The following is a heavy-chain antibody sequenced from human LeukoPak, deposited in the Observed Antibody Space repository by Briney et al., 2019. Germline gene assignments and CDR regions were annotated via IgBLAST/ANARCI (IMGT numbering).Heavy chain of an antibody. CDR2: IKQDGSEK. J-gene: IGHJ4*02. D-gene: IGHD5-18*01. Sequence: PGGSLRLSCAASGFTFSSYAMSWVRQAPGKGLEWVANIKQDGSEKYYVDSVKGRFTISRDNAKNSLYLQMNSLRAEDTAVYYCASSYTAMALDYWGQGTLVTVSS. CDR1: GFTFSSYA. CDR3: ASSYTAMALDY. V-gene: IGHV3-7*01.